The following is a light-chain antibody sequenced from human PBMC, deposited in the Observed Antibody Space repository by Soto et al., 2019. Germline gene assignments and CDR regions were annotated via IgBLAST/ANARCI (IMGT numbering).Light chain of an antibody. CDR2: ATS. J-gene: IGKJ4*01. CDR3: QQSYSNPLT. Sequence: DIQMTQSPSSLSASVGDRVTITSRASQSISNYLNWYQHKKGKAPRILIYATSSLQSGVASRFSGSGSGTDFTLPISSLQPEDFETYYCQQSYSNPLTFGGGTKVDI. CDR1: QSISNY. V-gene: IGKV1-39*01.